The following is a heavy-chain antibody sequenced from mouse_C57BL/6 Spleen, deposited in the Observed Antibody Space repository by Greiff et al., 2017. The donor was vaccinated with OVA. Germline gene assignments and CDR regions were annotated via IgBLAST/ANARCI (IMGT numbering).Heavy chain of an antibody. CDR3: ARRGQLGLFDY. Sequence: VQLQQPGAELVKPGASVKLSCKASGYTFTSYWMQWVKQRPGQGLEWIGEIDPSDSSTNYNPKFKGKATLTVDTSSSTAYMQLSSLTSEDSAVYYCARRGQLGLFDYWGQGTTLTVSS. V-gene: IGHV1-50*01. D-gene: IGHD4-1*02. J-gene: IGHJ2*01. CDR1: GYTFTSYW. CDR2: IDPSDSST.